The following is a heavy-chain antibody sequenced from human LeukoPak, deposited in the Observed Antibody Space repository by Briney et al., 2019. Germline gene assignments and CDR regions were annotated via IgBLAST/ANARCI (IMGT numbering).Heavy chain of an antibody. CDR1: GGSISSGDYY. Sequence: SETLSLTCTVSGGSISSGDYYWSWIRQPPGKGLEWIGYIYYSGSTYYNPSLKSRVTISVDTSKNQFSLKLSSVTAADTAVSYCALGPITIFGVAPLDYWGQGTLVTVSS. CDR3: ALGPITIFGVAPLDY. D-gene: IGHD3-3*01. CDR2: IYYSGST. J-gene: IGHJ4*02. V-gene: IGHV4-30-4*01.